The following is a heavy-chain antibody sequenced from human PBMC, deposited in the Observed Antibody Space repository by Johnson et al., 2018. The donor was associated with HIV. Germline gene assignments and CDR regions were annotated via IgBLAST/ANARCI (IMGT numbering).Heavy chain of an antibody. CDR2: ISYDGGDK. CDR3: AKERRAPRAFDI. Sequence: QVQVVESGGGVVQPGRSLRLSCAASGFTFSSYAMHWVRQAPGKGLEWVAVISYDGGDKYYADSVKGRFTISRDNSKSTLYLQMNSLRPEDTAVYYCAKERRAPRAFDIWGQGTMVTVSS. J-gene: IGHJ3*02. V-gene: IGHV3-30*18. CDR1: GFTFSSYA.